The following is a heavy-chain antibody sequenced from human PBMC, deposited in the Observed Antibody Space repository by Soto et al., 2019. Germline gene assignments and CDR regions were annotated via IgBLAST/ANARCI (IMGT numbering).Heavy chain of an antibody. CDR2: ISYDGSNK. D-gene: IGHD4-4*01. Sequence: QEQLVESGGGVVQPGRSLRLSCAASGFTFSAYGIHWVRQAPGKGLEWVAVISYDGSNKYYADSVKGRFTISRDNSKNTAYLEMNSLRAEDTAVYYCALSTEDSWGYYYDMDVWGQGTTVTVSS. CDR1: GFTFSAYG. CDR3: ALSTEDSWGYYYDMDV. J-gene: IGHJ6*02. V-gene: IGHV3-30*03.